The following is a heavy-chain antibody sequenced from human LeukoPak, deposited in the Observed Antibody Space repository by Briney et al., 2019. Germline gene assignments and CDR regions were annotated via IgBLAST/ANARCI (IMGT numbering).Heavy chain of an antibody. Sequence: SETLSLTCAVYGGSFSGYYWSWIRQPPGKGLEWIGEINHSGSTNYNPSLKSRVTISVDTSKNQFSLKLSSVTAADTAVYYCARVEYYDFWSGVKGFDPWGQGTLVTVSS. J-gene: IGHJ5*02. CDR3: ARVEYYDFWSGVKGFDP. D-gene: IGHD3-3*01. CDR2: INHSGST. V-gene: IGHV4-34*01. CDR1: GGSFSGYY.